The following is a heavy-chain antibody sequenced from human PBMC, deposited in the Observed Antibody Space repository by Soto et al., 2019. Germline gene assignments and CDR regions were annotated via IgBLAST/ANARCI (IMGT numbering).Heavy chain of an antibody. CDR3: ARNEKSGYLNWSDQ. Sequence: PGESLKISCRTSGYRFTSYWIAWVRQMPGKGLEWMGIIFPSDADTRYSPSFQGQVTISADRSTSTAFLQWARLKASDTAVYFCARNEKSGYLNWSDQWGPGALVTVSS. J-gene: IGHJ5*02. CDR1: GYRFTSYW. CDR2: IFPSDADT. D-gene: IGHD3-22*01. V-gene: IGHV5-51*01.